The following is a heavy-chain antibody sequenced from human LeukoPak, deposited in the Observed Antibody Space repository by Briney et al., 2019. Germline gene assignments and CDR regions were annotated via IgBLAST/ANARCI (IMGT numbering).Heavy chain of an antibody. Sequence: ASVTVSFTASGYTLTSYYMHWVRQAPGQGLEWMGIINPTVGNTIYAQKFQGRVTMTRDMSTSTVYMELSSLRSDDTAVYYCARYGFSSSWQGGWHAFDIWGQGTMVTVSS. CDR2: INPTVGNT. CDR3: ARYGFSSSWQGGWHAFDI. D-gene: IGHD6-13*01. J-gene: IGHJ3*02. V-gene: IGHV1-46*01. CDR1: GYTLTSYY.